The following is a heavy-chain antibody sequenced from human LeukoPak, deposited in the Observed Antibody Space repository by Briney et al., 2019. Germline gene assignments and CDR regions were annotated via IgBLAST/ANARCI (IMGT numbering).Heavy chain of an antibody. CDR3: AREQWLAPAGLDAFDI. CDR2: TYYRSKWYN. CDR1: GDSVSGNSAA. Sequence: SQTLSLTCAISGDSVSGNSAAWNWIRQSPSRGLEWLGRTYYRSKWYNDYAVSVKSRITINPDTSKNQFSLQLNSVTPEDTAVYYCAREQWLAPAGLDAFDIWGQGTMVTVSS. V-gene: IGHV6-1*01. D-gene: IGHD6-19*01. J-gene: IGHJ3*02.